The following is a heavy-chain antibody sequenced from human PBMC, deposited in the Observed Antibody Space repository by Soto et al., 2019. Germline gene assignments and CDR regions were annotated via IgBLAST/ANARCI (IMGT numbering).Heavy chain of an antibody. CDR3: AKEGGLSGSYYISSSYYFDY. Sequence: GGSLRLSCAASGFTFTGYWMHWVRQAPGKGLEWVAIISYDGSNTYYADSVKGRFTISRDNSKNTLYLQMNSLRAEDTSVYYCAKEGGLSGSYYISSSYYFDYWGQGTLVTVSS. CDR2: ISYDGSNT. J-gene: IGHJ4*02. CDR1: GFTFTGYW. D-gene: IGHD1-26*01. V-gene: IGHV3-30*18.